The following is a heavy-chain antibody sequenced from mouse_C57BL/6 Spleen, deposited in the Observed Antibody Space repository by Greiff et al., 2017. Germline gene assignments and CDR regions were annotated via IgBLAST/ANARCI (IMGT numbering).Heavy chain of an antibody. CDR3: ARDRITTVVEGYFDV. CDR1: GFTFSSYA. Sequence: EVQVVESGGGLVKPGGSLKLSCAASGFTFSSYAMSWVRQTPEKRLEWVATISDGGSYTYYPDNVKGRFTISRDNAKNNLYLQMSHLKSEDTAMYYCARDRITTVVEGYFDVWGTGTTVTVSS. D-gene: IGHD1-1*01. V-gene: IGHV5-4*01. J-gene: IGHJ1*03. CDR2: ISDGGSYT.